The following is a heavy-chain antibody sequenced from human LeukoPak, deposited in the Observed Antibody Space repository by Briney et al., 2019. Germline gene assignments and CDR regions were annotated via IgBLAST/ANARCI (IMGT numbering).Heavy chain of an antibody. Sequence: GGSLRLSCTASGFTFSAYAMMWVRQAPGKGPEWVSAIRGGGSAFYADSVKGRFTISRDNSKYTLFLQMNSLRAEDTAVYYCARDPNGDHIGAFDMWGQGQWSPSRQ. J-gene: IGHJ3*02. CDR2: IRGGGSA. V-gene: IGHV3-23*01. CDR3: ARDPNGDHIGAFDM. D-gene: IGHD4-17*01. CDR1: GFTFSAYA.